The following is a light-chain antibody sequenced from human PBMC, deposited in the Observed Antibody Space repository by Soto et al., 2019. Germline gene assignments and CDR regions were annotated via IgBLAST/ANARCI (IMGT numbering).Light chain of an antibody. Sequence: EIVMTQSPATLSVSPGERATLSCRASQSFSSNLAWYQQKPGQAPRLLIYGASTRATGIPGRFSGSGSGTEFNLTISSLQSEDFAVYYCQTYNNWPRTFGQGTKVEIK. CDR2: GAS. J-gene: IGKJ1*01. CDR3: QTYNNWPRT. CDR1: QSFSSN. V-gene: IGKV3-15*01.